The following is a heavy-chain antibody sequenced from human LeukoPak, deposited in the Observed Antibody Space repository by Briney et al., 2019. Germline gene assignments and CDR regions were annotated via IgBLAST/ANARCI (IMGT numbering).Heavy chain of an antibody. CDR2: IYYSGST. D-gene: IGHD3-10*01. CDR3: ARDPSYYYGSGSYFDAFDI. CDR1: GGSISSYY. V-gene: IGHV4-59*01. Sequence: PSETLSLTSTVSGGSISSYYWSWIRQPPGKGLEWIGYIYYSGSTNYNPSLKSRVTISVDTSKNQFSLKLSSVTTADTAVYYCARDPSYYYGSGSYFDAFDIWGQGTMVTVSS. J-gene: IGHJ3*02.